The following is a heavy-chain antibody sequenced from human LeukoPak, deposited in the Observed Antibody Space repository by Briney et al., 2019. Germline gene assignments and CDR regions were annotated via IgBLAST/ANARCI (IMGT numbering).Heavy chain of an antibody. D-gene: IGHD2-8*01. CDR1: GYTLTELS. J-gene: IGHJ4*02. CDR2: FDPEDGET. V-gene: IGHV1-24*01. Sequence: GASVKVSCKVSGYTLTELSMHWVRQAPGKGLEWMGGFDPEDGETIYAQKFQGRVTMTEDTSTDTAYMELSSLRSEDTAVYYCARGQGYCKSGVCLTPFGFWGQGTLVTVSS. CDR3: ARGQGYCKSGVCLTPFGF.